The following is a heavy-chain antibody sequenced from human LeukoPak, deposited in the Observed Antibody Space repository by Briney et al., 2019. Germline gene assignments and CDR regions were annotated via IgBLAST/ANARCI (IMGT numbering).Heavy chain of an antibody. CDR2: ISSSSSYT. D-gene: IGHD3-10*01. V-gene: IGHV3-11*05. CDR3: ARVIGSGSYHFDY. J-gene: IGHJ4*02. CDR1: GFTFSDYY. Sequence: GGSLRLSCAASGFTFSDYYMSWIRRAPGKGLEWVSYISSSSSYTNYADSVKGRFAISRDNSKNTLYLQMNSLRAEDTAVYYCARVIGSGSYHFDYWGQGTLVTVSS.